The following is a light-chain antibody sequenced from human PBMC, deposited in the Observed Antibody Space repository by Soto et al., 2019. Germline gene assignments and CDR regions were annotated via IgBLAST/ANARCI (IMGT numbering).Light chain of an antibody. CDR2: GDS. V-gene: IGKV1-6*01. J-gene: IGKJ1*01. CDR3: LKDINYPWT. Sequence: IQMTQSPSSLSASVGDIVTITCRASQSISSDLNWYQQKPVKAHKLLIYGDSNLQSGVPPRLSGSGSGTDLNLAISRLQPEDSATYYCLKDINYPWTCGQGTKVDIK. CDR1: QSISSD.